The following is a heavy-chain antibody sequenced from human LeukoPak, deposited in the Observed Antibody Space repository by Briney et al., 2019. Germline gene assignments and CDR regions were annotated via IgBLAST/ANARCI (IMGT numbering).Heavy chain of an antibody. CDR2: IYYSGST. Sequence: SETLSLTCTVSGGSISTYYWSWMRQPPGRGLEWIGYIYYSGSTNHNPSLQSRVTISVDTSKNQFSLKLNSVTAADTAVYYCARGGVPGGFYGSFDYGGQGTLVSISS. CDR3: ARGGVPGGFYGSFDY. CDR1: GGSISTYY. J-gene: IGHJ4*02. D-gene: IGHD3-3*01. V-gene: IGHV4-59*01.